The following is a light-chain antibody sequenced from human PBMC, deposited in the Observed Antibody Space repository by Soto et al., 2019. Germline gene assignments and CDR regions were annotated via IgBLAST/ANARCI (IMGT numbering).Light chain of an antibody. Sequence: FMLTQSPATLSLSPGERATLSCRASRCISTYLAWYQQKPGQAPRLLIYDASNRATGIPARFSGSGSGTDFTLTISSLEPEDFAVYYCQQRNNWPPGFTFGPGTKVEIK. J-gene: IGKJ3*01. CDR2: DAS. CDR3: QQRNNWPPGFT. CDR1: RCISTY. V-gene: IGKV3-11*01.